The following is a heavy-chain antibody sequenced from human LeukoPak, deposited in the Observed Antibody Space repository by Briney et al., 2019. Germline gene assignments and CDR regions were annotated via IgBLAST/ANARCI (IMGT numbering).Heavy chain of an antibody. CDR1: GGSISSGDYY. V-gene: IGHV4-30-4*01. CDR2: IYYSGST. CDR3: ARVTVGGALGYFDL. J-gene: IGHJ2*01. D-gene: IGHD2-21*02. Sequence: SETLSLTCTVSGGSISSGDYYWSWIRQPPGKGLEWIGYIYYSGSTYYNPSLKSRVTISVDTSKNQFPLKLSSVTAADTAVYYCARVTVGGALGYFDLWGRGTLVTVSS.